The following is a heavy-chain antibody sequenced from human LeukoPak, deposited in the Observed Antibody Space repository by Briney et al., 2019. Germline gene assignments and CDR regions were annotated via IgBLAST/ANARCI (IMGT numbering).Heavy chain of an antibody. CDR3: ASGTVSGVIAPHSFHY. V-gene: IGHV4-59*01. CDR2: VFYSGST. D-gene: IGHD3-16*02. J-gene: IGHJ4*01. Sequence: SETLSLTCAVSVGYISSYYWTWIRQSPGKGLEWIGNVFYSGSTNYNPSLKSQVTISIDTSKNHFSLKLTSVTAADTAVYFCASGTVSGVIAPHSFHYWGRGTLVTVSS. CDR1: VGYISSYY.